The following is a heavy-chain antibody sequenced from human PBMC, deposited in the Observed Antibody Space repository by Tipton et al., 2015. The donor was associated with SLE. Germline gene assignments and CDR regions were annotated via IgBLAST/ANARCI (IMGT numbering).Heavy chain of an antibody. CDR3: AREVEREWEQWLVLDY. D-gene: IGHD6-19*01. V-gene: IGHV4-59*12. J-gene: IGHJ4*02. CDR1: GGSISSYY. Sequence: PGLVKPSETLSLTCTVSGGSISSYYWSWIRQPPGKGLEWIGNIFYSGSTNYNPSLKSRVTISVDTSKNQFSLKLSSVTAADTAVYYCAREVEREWEQWLVLDYWGQGTLVTVSS. CDR2: IFYSGST.